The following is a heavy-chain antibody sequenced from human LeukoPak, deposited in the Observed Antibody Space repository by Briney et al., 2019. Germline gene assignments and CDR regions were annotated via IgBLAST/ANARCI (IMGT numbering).Heavy chain of an antibody. D-gene: IGHD3-10*01. J-gene: IGHJ4*02. Sequence: GGSLRLSCAASGFTFSSYAMSWVRQAPGKGLEWLAVVSFDGSNEYYADSVEGRFTVSRDNSNSSLYLELNRLRVEDTATYYCARPPDMVRGIVVPAVNFFDYWGQGTLVTVSS. CDR3: ARPPDMVRGIVVPAVNFFDY. V-gene: IGHV3-30*03. CDR2: VSFDGSNE. CDR1: GFTFSSYA.